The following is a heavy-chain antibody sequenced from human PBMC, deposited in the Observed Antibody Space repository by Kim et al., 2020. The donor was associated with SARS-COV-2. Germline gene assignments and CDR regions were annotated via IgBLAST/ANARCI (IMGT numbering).Heavy chain of an antibody. D-gene: IGHD4-17*01. CDR3: ARGDYGDYVYYYYGMDV. Sequence: ASVKVSCKASGYTFTSYGISWVRQAPGQGLEWMGWISAYNGNTNYAQKLQGRVTMTTDTSTSTAYMELRSLRSDDTAVYYCARGDYGDYVYYYYGMDVWGQGTTVTVSS. CDR1: GYTFTSYG. V-gene: IGHV1-18*01. CDR2: ISAYNGNT. J-gene: IGHJ6*02.